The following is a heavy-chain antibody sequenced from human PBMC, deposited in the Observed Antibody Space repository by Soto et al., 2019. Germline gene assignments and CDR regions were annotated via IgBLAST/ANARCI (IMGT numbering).Heavy chain of an antibody. D-gene: IGHD1-1*01. CDR1: GFTFSSYG. CDR3: AKDLQKVHRYHFDY. V-gene: IGHV3-30*18. J-gene: IGHJ4*02. CDR2: ISYDGSNK. Sequence: GGSLRLSCAASGFTFSSYGMNWVRQAPGKGLEWVAVISYDGSNKYYADSVKGRFTISRDNSKNTLYLQMNSLRAEDTAVYYCAKDLQKVHRYHFDYWGQGTLVTVSS.